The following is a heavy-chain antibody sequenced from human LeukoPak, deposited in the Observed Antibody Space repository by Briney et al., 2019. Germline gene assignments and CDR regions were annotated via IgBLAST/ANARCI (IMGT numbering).Heavy chain of an antibody. V-gene: IGHV1-8*01. CDR3: ARVTEKRYCSSTSCPFDP. D-gene: IGHD2-2*01. CDR1: GYTFTSYD. J-gene: IGHJ5*02. CDR2: MNRNSGNT. Sequence: ASVKVSCKASGYTFTSYDINWVRQATGQGLEWMGWMNRNSGNTGYAQKFQGRVTMTRNTSISTAYMELSSLRSEDTAVYYCARVTEKRYCSSTSCPFDPWGQGTLVTVSS.